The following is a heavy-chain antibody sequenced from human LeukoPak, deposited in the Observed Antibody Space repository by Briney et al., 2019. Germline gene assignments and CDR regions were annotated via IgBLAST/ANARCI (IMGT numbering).Heavy chain of an antibody. CDR3: AKSRGVNWFDP. D-gene: IGHD3-10*01. J-gene: IGHJ5*02. V-gene: IGHV3-30-3*02. CDR2: ISYDGSNK. Sequence: PGRSLRLSCAASGFTFSSYAMHWVRQAPGKGLEWVAVISYDGSNKYYADSVKGRFTISRDNSKNTLYLQMNSLRAEDTAVYYCAKSRGVNWFDPWGQGTLVTVSS. CDR1: GFTFSSYA.